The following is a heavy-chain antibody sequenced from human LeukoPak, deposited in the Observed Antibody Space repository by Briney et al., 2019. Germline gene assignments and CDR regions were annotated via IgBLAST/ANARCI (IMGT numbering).Heavy chain of an antibody. CDR2: IRSKANSYAT. D-gene: IGHD3-22*01. Sequence: GGSLRLSCAASGFTFSGSAMHWVRQASGKGLEWVGRIRSKANSYATAYAASVKGRFTISRDDSKNTAYLQMNSLKTEDTAVYYCIRYYYDSSGYYYLFDYWGQGTLVTVSS. CDR3: IRYYYDSSGYYYLFDY. CDR1: GFTFSGSA. J-gene: IGHJ4*02. V-gene: IGHV3-73*01.